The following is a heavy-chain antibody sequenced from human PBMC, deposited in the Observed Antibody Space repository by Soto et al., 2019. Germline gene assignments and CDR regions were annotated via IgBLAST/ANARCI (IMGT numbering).Heavy chain of an antibody. Sequence: GGSLRLSCAASGFTFSSYDMHWVRQATGKGLEWVSAIGTAGDTYYPGSVKGRFTISRENAKNSLYLQMNSLRAGDTAVYYCVGCSGGSCYGNAFDIWGQGTMVTVSS. J-gene: IGHJ3*02. V-gene: IGHV3-13*01. CDR2: IGTAGDT. CDR3: VGCSGGSCYGNAFDI. D-gene: IGHD2-15*01. CDR1: GFTFSSYD.